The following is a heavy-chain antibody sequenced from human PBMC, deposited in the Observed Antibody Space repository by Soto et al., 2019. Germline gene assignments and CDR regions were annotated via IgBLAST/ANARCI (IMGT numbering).Heavy chain of an antibody. V-gene: IGHV4-31*03. J-gene: IGHJ5*02. D-gene: IGHD3-10*01. Sequence: TLSLAGTVSGGSLSSGWYYWSWSRQHPGKGLEWIGYIYYSGSNYYNQSLKSRVTISVEKSKNQFSLKMSSVTAADTAVYYCARDFPGNWFDPWGQGTLGTVSS. CDR1: GGSLSSGWYY. CDR2: IYYSGSN. CDR3: ARDFPGNWFDP.